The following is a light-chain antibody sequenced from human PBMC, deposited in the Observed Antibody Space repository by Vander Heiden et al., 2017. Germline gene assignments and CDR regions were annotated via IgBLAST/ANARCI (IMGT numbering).Light chain of an antibody. CDR2: AAS. Sequence: DIHITHSPSSLSPSVGDRATLPCRASQSISSYLNWYQQKQGKAPKLLIYAASSLQSGVPARFSGSGSGTDFTLTISSLQPEDFATYYCQQCYSTPYTFGQGTKVEIK. J-gene: IGKJ2*01. CDR3: QQCYSTPYT. CDR1: QSISSY. V-gene: IGKV1-39*01.